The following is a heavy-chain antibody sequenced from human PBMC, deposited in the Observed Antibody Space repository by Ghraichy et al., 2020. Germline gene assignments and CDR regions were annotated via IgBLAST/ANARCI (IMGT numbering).Heavy chain of an antibody. Sequence: SQTLSLTCTVSGDFISSGTYYWNWIRQPAGKGLEWIGRISTSGSTNYHPTLRSRITISVDTSKKQFSLKLRSVTATATAVYYCARDMGGSYYPRWVWIDYWGQGTLVTVPS. J-gene: IGHJ4*02. V-gene: IGHV4-61*02. CDR2: ISTSGST. D-gene: IGHD1-26*01. CDR1: GDFISSGTYY. CDR3: ARDMGGSYYPRWVWIDY.